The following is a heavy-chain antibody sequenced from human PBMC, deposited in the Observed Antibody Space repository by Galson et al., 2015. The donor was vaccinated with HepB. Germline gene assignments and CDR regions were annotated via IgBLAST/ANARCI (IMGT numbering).Heavy chain of an antibody. CDR3: ARVLPYCSSTSCYYFDY. V-gene: IGHV1-18*01. CDR2: ISAYNGNT. Sequence: SVTVSCKASGYTFTSYGISWVRQAPGQGLEWMGWISAYNGNTNYAQKLQGRVTMTTDTSTSTAYMELRSLRSDDTAVYYCARVLPYCSSTSCYYFDYWGQGTLVTVSS. D-gene: IGHD2-2*01. CDR1: GYTFTSYG. J-gene: IGHJ4*02.